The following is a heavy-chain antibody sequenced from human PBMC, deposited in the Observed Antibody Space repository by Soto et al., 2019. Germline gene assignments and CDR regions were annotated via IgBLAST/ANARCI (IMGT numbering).Heavy chain of an antibody. CDR1: GFTFSNYA. V-gene: IGHV3-23*01. Sequence: EVQLLESGGGLVQPGESLRLSCAVSGFTFSNYAMSWVRQVPGKGLEWVSTISGSGGSTYYADSVKGRFTISRDNSKNTLYLQMTGLRADDTDVYYCVKQPMRDTRVFDYWGQGTLVTVSS. CDR3: VKQPMRDTRVFDY. J-gene: IGHJ4*02. CDR2: ISGSGGST.